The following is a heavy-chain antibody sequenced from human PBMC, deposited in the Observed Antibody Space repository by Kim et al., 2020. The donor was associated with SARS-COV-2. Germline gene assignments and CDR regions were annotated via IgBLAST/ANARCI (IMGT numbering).Heavy chain of an antibody. CDR3: VRGNNFACSFCGSYF. D-gene: IGHD3-22*01. J-gene: IGHJ1*01. Sequence: SETLSLTCAVYGGSFSNHFWTWIRQPPGKGLEWIGEINHIGNTNYSPSLKCRVSMSVDTSENQFSLSLKSAAAADTAVYYCVRGNNFACSFCGSYFWGQG. CDR1: GGSFSNHF. V-gene: IGHV4-34*01. CDR2: INHIGNT.